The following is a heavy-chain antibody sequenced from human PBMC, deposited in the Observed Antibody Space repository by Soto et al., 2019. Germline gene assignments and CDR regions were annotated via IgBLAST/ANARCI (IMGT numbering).Heavy chain of an antibody. CDR2: ISYDGSNK. CDR3: AKDWLRIAARVKNHPSDP. J-gene: IGHJ5*02. V-gene: IGHV3-30*18. Sequence: QVQLVESGGGVVQPGRSLRLSCAASGFTFSSYGMHWVRQAPGKGLEWVAVISYDGSNKYYADSVKGRFTISRDNSKNPLYLQRNSLRAEDTAVYYCAKDWLRIAARVKNHPSDPWGQGTLVTVS. CDR1: GFTFSSYG. D-gene: IGHD6-6*01.